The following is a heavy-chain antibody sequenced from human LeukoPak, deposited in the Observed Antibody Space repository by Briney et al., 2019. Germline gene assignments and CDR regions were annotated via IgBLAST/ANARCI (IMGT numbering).Heavy chain of an antibody. D-gene: IGHD5-18*01. V-gene: IGHV4-59*01. Sequence: SETLSLTCTVSGGSISSYYWSWIRQPPGKGLEWIGYIYYSGSTNYNPSLKSRVTIPVDTSKNQFSLKLSSVTAADTAVYYCARTPIRDTAIGQEMDFDYWGQGTLVTVSS. CDR2: IYYSGST. CDR1: GGSISSYY. CDR3: ARTPIRDTAIGQEMDFDY. J-gene: IGHJ4*02.